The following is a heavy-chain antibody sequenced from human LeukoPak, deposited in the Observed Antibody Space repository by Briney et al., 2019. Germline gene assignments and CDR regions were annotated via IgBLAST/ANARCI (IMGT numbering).Heavy chain of an antibody. Sequence: GGSLRLSCAASGFTFSSYAMSWVRQAPGKGLEWVSYISSSGSTIYYADSVKGRFTISRDNAKNSLYLQMNSLRAEDTAVYYCARSGHYYDSSGYYCDYWGQGTLVTVSS. CDR2: ISSSGSTI. CDR3: ARSGHYYDSSGYYCDY. J-gene: IGHJ4*02. V-gene: IGHV3-48*04. CDR1: GFTFSSYA. D-gene: IGHD3-22*01.